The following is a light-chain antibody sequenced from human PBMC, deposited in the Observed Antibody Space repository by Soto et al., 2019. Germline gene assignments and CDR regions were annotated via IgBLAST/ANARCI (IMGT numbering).Light chain of an antibody. CDR3: CSFAGGNSFA. CDR1: SSDVGFYNY. CDR2: DVT. J-gene: IGLJ1*01. Sequence: QSALTQPRSVSGSPGQSVTISCTGTSSDVGFYNYVSWYQQHPGKAPKLIIYDVTKRPSGVPDRFSGSKSGTTASLTISGLQAEDEADYYCCSFAGGNSFAFGTGTKLTVL. V-gene: IGLV2-11*01.